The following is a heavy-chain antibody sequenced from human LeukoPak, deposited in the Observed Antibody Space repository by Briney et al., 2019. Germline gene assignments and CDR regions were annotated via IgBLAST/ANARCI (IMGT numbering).Heavy chain of an antibody. CDR3: ARDTKRSRARWENLGFDP. Sequence: VASVKVSCKASGYTFTSYYMHWVRQAPGQGLEWMGWISAYNGNTNYAQKVQGRVTMTTDTSTSTAYMELRSLRSDDTAVYYCARDTKRSRARWENLGFDPWGQGTLVTVSS. J-gene: IGHJ5*02. V-gene: IGHV1-18*04. CDR2: ISAYNGNT. CDR1: GYTFTSYY. D-gene: IGHD1-26*01.